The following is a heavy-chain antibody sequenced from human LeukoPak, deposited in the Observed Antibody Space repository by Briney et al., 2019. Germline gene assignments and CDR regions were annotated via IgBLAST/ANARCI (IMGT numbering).Heavy chain of an antibody. Sequence: GGSLRLSCAASGFIFSDHYMDWVRQAPGKGMEWVARSRNKANSYSTVYAASVQGRFTISRDESKNSLYLQMNSLITEDTAVYFCARGFHSFDIWGQGTMVTVSS. CDR3: ARGFHSFDI. CDR1: GFIFSDHY. J-gene: IGHJ3*02. V-gene: IGHV3-72*01. CDR2: SRNKANSYST.